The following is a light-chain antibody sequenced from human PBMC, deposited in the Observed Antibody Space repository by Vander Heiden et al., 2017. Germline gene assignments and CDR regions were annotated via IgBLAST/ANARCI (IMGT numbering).Light chain of an antibody. J-gene: IGKJ1*01. CDR2: AAS. CDR1: QSISSY. CDR3: HQRDSAPRT. V-gene: IGKV1-39*01. Sequence: DIQMTQSPSSLSASVGDRVTITCRASQSISSYLSWYQQKPGKAPRLLIYAASSLQSGVPSRFSGSGSGTDFTLTITRLQPEDFATYYCHQRDSAPRTFGQGTNVEI.